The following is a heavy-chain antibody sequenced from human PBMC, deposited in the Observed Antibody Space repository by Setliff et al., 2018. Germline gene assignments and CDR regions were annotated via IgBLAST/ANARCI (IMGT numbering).Heavy chain of an antibody. CDR1: GATFSSHG. J-gene: IGHJ6*03. D-gene: IGHD5-18*01. CDR3: VREGVDTRSSTDYRYYMDV. V-gene: IGHV1-69*05. Sequence: ASVKVSCKASGATFSSHGISWVRHAPGQGLEWMGGTIPMFGTTDYSQKFQGRVTIITDESTSTAFMQLRSLGSEDTAVYYCVREGVDTRSSTDYRYYMDVWGKGTTVTVSS. CDR2: TIPMFGTT.